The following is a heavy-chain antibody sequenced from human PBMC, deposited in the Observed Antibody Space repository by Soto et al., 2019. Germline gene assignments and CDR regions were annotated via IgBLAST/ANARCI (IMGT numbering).Heavy chain of an antibody. D-gene: IGHD2-8*02. J-gene: IGHJ6*02. CDR1: GGTFSRYT. CDR3: ASHFTGVLVLGTSPPGGDNYGWDV. V-gene: IGHV1-69*02. CDR2: IIPILDIP. Sequence: QVQLVQSGAEVKKPGSSVKVSCKASGGTFSRYTFTWVRQAPGQGLEWMGRIIPILDIPNYAQNLQGSVTITADKSTRTASMELSSLTSDDTAVYYCASHFTGVLVLGTSPPGGDNYGWDVWGQGTTVTVSS.